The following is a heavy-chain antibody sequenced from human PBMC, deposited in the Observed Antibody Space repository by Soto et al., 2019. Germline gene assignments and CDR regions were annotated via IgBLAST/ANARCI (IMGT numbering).Heavy chain of an antibody. J-gene: IGHJ6*03. D-gene: IGHD2-2*01. CDR2: IYYSGST. CDR3: ARCLIYCSSTSCRTNYYYYYYMDV. V-gene: IGHV4-59*01. CDR1: GGSISSYY. Sequence: SETLSLTCTVSGGSISSYYWSWIRQPPGKGLEWIGYIYYSGSTNYNPSLKSRVTISVDTSKNQFSLKLSSVTAADTAVYYCARCLIYCSSTSCRTNYYYYYYMDVWGKGTTVTVSS.